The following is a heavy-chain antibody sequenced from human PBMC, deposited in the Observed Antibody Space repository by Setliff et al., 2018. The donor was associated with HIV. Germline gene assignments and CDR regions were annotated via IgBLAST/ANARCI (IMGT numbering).Heavy chain of an antibody. D-gene: IGHD4-17*01. CDR1: GDIFSRYG. CDR3: ARFDHYGDYGRIGDAFDI. V-gene: IGHV1-69*13. Sequence: VASVKVSCKASGDIFSRYGISWVRQAPGQELEWIGGIIPIFGTRNYAQKFQGRVTITADELTSTAYMELSSLRAEDTAVYYCARFDHYGDYGRIGDAFDIWGQGTMVTVSS. J-gene: IGHJ3*02. CDR2: IIPIFGTR.